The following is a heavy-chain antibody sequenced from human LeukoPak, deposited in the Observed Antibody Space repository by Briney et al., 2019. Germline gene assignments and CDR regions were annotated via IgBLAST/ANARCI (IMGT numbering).Heavy chain of an antibody. CDR1: GFTFSSYG. D-gene: IGHD2-2*01. V-gene: IGHV3-30*02. CDR2: IRYAGNNI. J-gene: IGHJ4*02. CDR3: AKDFGSNSSPVDY. Sequence: GGSLRLSCAASGFTFSSYGVHWVRQAPGKGLEWVALIRYAGNNIYYADSVKGRFTISRDNSKNTLYLQMNSLRVEDTAVYYCAKDFGSNSSPVDYWGQGTLVTVSS.